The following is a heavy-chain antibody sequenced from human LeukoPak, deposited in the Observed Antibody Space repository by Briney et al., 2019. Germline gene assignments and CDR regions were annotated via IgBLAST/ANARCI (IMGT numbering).Heavy chain of an antibody. V-gene: IGHV1-2*02. CDR1: GYTFTDYY. D-gene: IGHD3-3*02. CDR2: VDPRNGAT. J-gene: IGHJ4*01. CDR3: ANIGIFASYWDFDS. Sequence: GASVKVSCKPSGYTFTDYYTHWVRQAPGQGLGWMGWVDPRNGATHYAQKFQGRITMTRDTSISTAYLQLSNLISDDTAIYYCANIGIFASYWDFDSWGHGTLVTVSS.